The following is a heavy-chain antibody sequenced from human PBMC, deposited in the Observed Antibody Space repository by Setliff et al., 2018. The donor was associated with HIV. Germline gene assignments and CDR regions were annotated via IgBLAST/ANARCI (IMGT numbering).Heavy chain of an antibody. V-gene: IGHV1-18*01. D-gene: IGHD1-1*01. Sequence: ASVKVSCKASGYTFTSYGISWVRQAPGQGLEWMGWISAYNGNTNYAQRFQGRVTMTSDTSISTAYMELSRLTSDDSAVYYCARDDLTFILDLDYWGQGTLVTVSS. CDR3: ARDDLTFILDLDY. CDR1: GYTFTSYG. J-gene: IGHJ4*02. CDR2: ISAYNGNT.